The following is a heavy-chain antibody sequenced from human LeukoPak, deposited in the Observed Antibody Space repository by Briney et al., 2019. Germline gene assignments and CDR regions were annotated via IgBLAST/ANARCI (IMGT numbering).Heavy chain of an antibody. V-gene: IGHV4-61*08. J-gene: IGHJ4*02. D-gene: IGHD3-9*01. Sequence: MPSETLSLTCAVSGGFISSGGYSWSWIRQPPGKGLEWIGYIYYSGSTNYNPSLKSRVTISVDTSKNQFSLKLSSVTAADTAVYYCAASHFDWLSRGHYFDYWGQGTLVTVSS. CDR3: AASHFDWLSRGHYFDY. CDR1: GGFISSGGYS. CDR2: IYYSGST.